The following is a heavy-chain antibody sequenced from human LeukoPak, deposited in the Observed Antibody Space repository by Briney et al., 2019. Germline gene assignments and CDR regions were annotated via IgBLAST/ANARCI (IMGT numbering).Heavy chain of an antibody. CDR2: IYPGDSDT. D-gene: IGHD3-22*01. CDR1: GYSFTSYW. CDR3: ARRYYNYDSSGSTRFDAFDI. V-gene: IGHV5-51*01. Sequence: GESLKISCKGSGYSFTSYWIGWVRQMPGKGLEWMGIIYPGDSDTRYSPSFQGQVTISADKSISTAYLQRSSLKASDTAMYYCARRYYNYDSSGSTRFDAFDIWGQGTMVTVSS. J-gene: IGHJ3*02.